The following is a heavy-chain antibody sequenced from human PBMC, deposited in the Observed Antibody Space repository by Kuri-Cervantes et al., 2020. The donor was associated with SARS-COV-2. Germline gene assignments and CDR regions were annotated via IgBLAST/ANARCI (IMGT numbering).Heavy chain of an antibody. Sequence: SVKVSCKASGGTLSSHAISWVRQAPGQGLEWMGRIIPIFGTAQYEQKFQGRVTISADEATSTAYMELTTLRSEDTAVYYCARVEGVHCTGGSCYGAWFDPWGQGTLVTVSS. D-gene: IGHD2-15*01. V-gene: IGHV1-69*13. CDR3: ARVEGVHCTGGSCYGAWFDP. CDR1: GGTLSSHA. J-gene: IGHJ5*02. CDR2: IIPIFGTA.